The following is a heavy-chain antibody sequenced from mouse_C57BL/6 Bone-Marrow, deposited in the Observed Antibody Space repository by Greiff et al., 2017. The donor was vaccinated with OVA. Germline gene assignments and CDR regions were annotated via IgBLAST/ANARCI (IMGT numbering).Heavy chain of an antibody. D-gene: IGHD2-4*01. V-gene: IGHV1-50*01. Sequence: VQLQQPGAELVKPGASVKLSCKASGYTFTSYWMQWVKQRPGQGLEWIGEIDPSDSYTNYNQKFKGKATLTVDTSSSTAYMQLSSLTSEDSAVYYCARTEYYDYSYYYAMDYWGQGTSVTVSS. J-gene: IGHJ4*01. CDR2: IDPSDSYT. CDR3: ARTEYYDYSYYYAMDY. CDR1: GYTFTSYW.